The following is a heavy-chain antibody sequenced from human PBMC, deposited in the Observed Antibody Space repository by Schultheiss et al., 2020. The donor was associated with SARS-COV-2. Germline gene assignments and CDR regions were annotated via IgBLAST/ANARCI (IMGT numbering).Heavy chain of an antibody. Sequence: SETLSLTCAVYGGSFSGYYWSWIRQPPGKGLEWIGEINHSGSTNYNPSLKSRVTISVDTSKNQFSLKLSSVTAADTAVYYCARRGLFWWAVAFDYWGRGTLVTVSS. J-gene: IGHJ4*02. CDR3: ARRGLFWWAVAFDY. V-gene: IGHV4-34*01. CDR2: INHSGST. CDR1: GGSFSGYY. D-gene: IGHD2-21*01.